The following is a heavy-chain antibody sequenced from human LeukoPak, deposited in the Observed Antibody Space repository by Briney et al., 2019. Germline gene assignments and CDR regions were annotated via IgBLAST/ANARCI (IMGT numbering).Heavy chain of an antibody. Sequence: PGRSLRLSCAASGFTFSSYAMHWVRRAPGKGLEWVAVISYDGSNKYYADSVKGRFTISRDNSKNTLYLQMNSLRAEDTAVYYCAKDLGYYDSRKGAFDIWGQGTMVTVSS. CDR1: GFTFSSYA. CDR3: AKDLGYYDSRKGAFDI. V-gene: IGHV3-30-3*01. CDR2: ISYDGSNK. D-gene: IGHD3-22*01. J-gene: IGHJ3*02.